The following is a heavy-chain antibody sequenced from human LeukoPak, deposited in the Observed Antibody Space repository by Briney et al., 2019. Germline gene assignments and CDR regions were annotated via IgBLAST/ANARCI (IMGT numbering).Heavy chain of an antibody. V-gene: IGHV4-39*01. J-gene: IGHJ4*02. CDR2: IYYSGST. CDR3: ARPASGGYDFYFDY. D-gene: IGHD5-12*01. Sequence: SETLSLTCTVSGGSISSSSYYWGWTRQPPGKGLEWIGSIYYSGSTYYNPSLKSRVTISVDTSKNQFSLKLSSVTAADTAVYYCARPASGGYDFYFDYWGQGTLVPSPQ. CDR1: GGSISSSSYY.